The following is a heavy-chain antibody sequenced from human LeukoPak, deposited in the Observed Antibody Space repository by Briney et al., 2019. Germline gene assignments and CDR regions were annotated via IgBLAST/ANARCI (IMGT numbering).Heavy chain of an antibody. J-gene: IGHJ5*02. D-gene: IGHD2-2*01. CDR2: IIPIFGTA. V-gene: IGHV1-69*13. CDR1: GGTFSSYA. Sequence: ASVKVPCKASGGTFSSYAISWVRQAPGQGLEWMGGIIPIFGTANYAQKFQGRVTITADESTSTAYMELSSLRSEDTAVYYCARDGCSSTSCYPGWFDPWGQGTLVTVSS. CDR3: ARDGCSSTSCYPGWFDP.